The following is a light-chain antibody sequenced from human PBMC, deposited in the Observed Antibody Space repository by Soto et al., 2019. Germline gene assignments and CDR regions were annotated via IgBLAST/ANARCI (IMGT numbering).Light chain of an antibody. J-gene: IGKJ1*01. CDR2: GAS. CDR1: QSVSSN. Sequence: EIVMTQSPGTLSVSPWERATLSCRASQSVSSNLAWYQQKPGQAPRLLIYGASTRATGIPARFSGSGSGTEFTLTISSLQSEDFAVYYCQQYNNWPRTFGQGT. V-gene: IGKV3-15*01. CDR3: QQYNNWPRT.